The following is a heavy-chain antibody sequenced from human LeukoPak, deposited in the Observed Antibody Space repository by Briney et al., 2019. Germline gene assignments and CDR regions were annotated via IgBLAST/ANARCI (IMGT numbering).Heavy chain of an antibody. CDR3: ARDRTTSDTAMASTGEFDY. CDR1: EFTFSSYW. V-gene: IGHV3-7*01. Sequence: GGSLRLSCAASEFTFSSYWMSWVRQAPGKGLEWVANIKQDGSEKYYVDSVKGRFTISRDNAKNSLYLQMNSLRAEDTAVYYCARDRTTSDTAMASTGEFDYWGQGTLVTVSS. CDR2: IKQDGSEK. D-gene: IGHD5-18*01. J-gene: IGHJ4*02.